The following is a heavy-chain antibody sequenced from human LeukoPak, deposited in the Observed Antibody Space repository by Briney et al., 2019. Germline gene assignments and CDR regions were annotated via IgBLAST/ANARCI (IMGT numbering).Heavy chain of an antibody. V-gene: IGHV1-8*01. CDR1: GYTFTSYD. Sequence: ASVKVSCKASGYTFTSYDINWVRQATGQGLEWMGWMNPNSGNTGYAQKFQGGVTMTRNTSISTAYMELSSLRSEDTAVYYCARGRGVIAAAGTTRNWFDPWGQGTLVTVSS. CDR2: MNPNSGNT. D-gene: IGHD6-13*01. CDR3: ARGRGVIAAAGTTRNWFDP. J-gene: IGHJ5*02.